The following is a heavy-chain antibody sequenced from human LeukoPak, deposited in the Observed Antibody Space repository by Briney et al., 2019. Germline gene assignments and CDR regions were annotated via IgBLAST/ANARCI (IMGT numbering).Heavy chain of an antibody. D-gene: IGHD3-3*01. CDR1: GFTFSSYA. CDR3: AKEGDDWAYYDFWSGYAYYFDY. V-gene: IGHV3-43*02. J-gene: IGHJ4*02. Sequence: GGSLRLSCAASGFTFSSYAMSWVRQAPGKGLEWVSGITGSGHTTYYADSVKGRFTISRDNSKNSLYLQMNSLRTEDTALYYCAKEGDDWAYYDFWSGYAYYFDYWGQGTLVTVSS. CDR2: ITGSGHTT.